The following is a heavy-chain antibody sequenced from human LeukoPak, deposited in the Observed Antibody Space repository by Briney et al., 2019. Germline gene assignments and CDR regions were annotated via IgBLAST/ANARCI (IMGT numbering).Heavy chain of an antibody. CDR2: ISNSGSYI. J-gene: IGHJ1*01. V-gene: IGHV3-21*01. CDR3: ATPAAGPRAEYSQH. CDR1: GFTFSSYS. D-gene: IGHD6-13*01. Sequence: GGSLRLSCAASGFTFSSYSMNWVRQAPGKGLEWVSSISNSGSYIYYADSVKGRFTVSRDNAMNSLYLQMNALRAEDTAVYYCATPAAGPRAEYSQHWGQGTLVTVSS.